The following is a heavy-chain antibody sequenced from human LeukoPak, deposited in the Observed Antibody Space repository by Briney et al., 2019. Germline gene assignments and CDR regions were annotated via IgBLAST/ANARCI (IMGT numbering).Heavy chain of an antibody. V-gene: IGHV1-2*06. CDR2: INPNSGGT. CDR3: ARVSSSWYYYFDY. J-gene: IGHJ4*02. D-gene: IGHD6-13*01. CDR1: GYTFTGYY. Sequence: ASVKVSCKASGYTFTGYYMHWVRQAPGQGLEWMGRINPNSGGTNYAQKFQGRVTMTRDTSISTAYMELSRLRPDDTAVYYCARVSSSWYYYFDYWGQGTLVTVSS.